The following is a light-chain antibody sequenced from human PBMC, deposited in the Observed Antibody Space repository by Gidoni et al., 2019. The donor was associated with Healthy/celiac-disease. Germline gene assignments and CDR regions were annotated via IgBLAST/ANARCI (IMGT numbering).Light chain of an antibody. Sequence: DIQMTQSPSSLSASVGDRVTITCQASQDISNYLNWYQQKPGKAPKLLIYDASNLETGGPSRFSGSGSGTDFPFTISSLQPEVISTYYCQPYDNLPITFGQXTRLEIK. J-gene: IGKJ5*01. V-gene: IGKV1-33*01. CDR1: QDISNY. CDR3: QPYDNLPIT. CDR2: DAS.